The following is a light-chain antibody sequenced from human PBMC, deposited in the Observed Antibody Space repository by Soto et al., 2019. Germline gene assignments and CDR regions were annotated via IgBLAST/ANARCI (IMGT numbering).Light chain of an antibody. CDR1: QSVSSY. Sequence: EIVLTQSPATLSFSSGXCGPLSCRASQSVSSYLAWYQQKPGQAPRLLIYDASNRATGIPARFSGSGSGTDFTLTTSSLEPEDFAVYYCQQRSNWPPITFGPGTKVDIK. J-gene: IGKJ3*01. CDR3: QQRSNWPPIT. V-gene: IGKV3-11*01. CDR2: DAS.